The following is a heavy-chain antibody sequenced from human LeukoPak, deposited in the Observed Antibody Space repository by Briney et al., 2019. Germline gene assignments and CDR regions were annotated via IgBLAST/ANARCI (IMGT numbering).Heavy chain of an antibody. CDR1: GYSISSGYY. Sequence: PSETLSLTCTVSGYSISSGYYWGWIRQPPGKGLEWLGRIYNNGSTNYNPSLKSRVTISVDTSKNHFSLKLSSVTAADTAVYYCARGPPDCSSTSCYAFDAFDIWGQGTMVTVSS. J-gene: IGHJ3*02. V-gene: IGHV4-38-2*02. CDR3: ARGPPDCSSTSCYAFDAFDI. D-gene: IGHD2-2*01. CDR2: IYNNGST.